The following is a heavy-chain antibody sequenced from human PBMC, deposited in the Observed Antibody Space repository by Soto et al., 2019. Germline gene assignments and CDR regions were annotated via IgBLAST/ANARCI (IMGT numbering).Heavy chain of an antibody. J-gene: IGHJ4*02. D-gene: IGHD2-15*01. CDR1: GFTFSSYA. CDR3: ARVPSSSGRAHFDY. Sequence: QVQLVESGGGVVQPGRSLRLSCAASGFTFSSYAMHWVRQAPGKGREWVAVISYDGSNKYYADSVKGRFTISRDNSKNTLYLQMNSLRAEDTAVYYCARVPSSSGRAHFDYWGQGTLVTVSS. V-gene: IGHV3-30-3*01. CDR2: ISYDGSNK.